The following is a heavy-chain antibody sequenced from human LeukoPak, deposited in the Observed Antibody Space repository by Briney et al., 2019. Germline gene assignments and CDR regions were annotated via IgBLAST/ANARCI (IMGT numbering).Heavy chain of an antibody. J-gene: IGHJ4*02. D-gene: IGHD4-23*01. V-gene: IGHV3-30*19. CDR2: ISYDGSNK. Sequence: PGGSLRLSCAASGFTFSSYGMHWVRQAPGKGLEWVAVISYDGSNKYYADSVKGRFTISRDNSKNTLYLQMNSLRAEDTAVYYCARDDHGGNYFDYWGQGTLVTVSS. CDR1: GFTFSSYG. CDR3: ARDDHGGNYFDY.